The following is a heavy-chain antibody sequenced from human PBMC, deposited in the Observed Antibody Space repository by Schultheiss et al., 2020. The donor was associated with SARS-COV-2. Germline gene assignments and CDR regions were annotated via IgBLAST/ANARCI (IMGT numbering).Heavy chain of an antibody. CDR1: GGSISSYY. D-gene: IGHD2-2*01. J-gene: IGHJ6*03. Sequence: SQTLSLTCTVSGGSISSYYWSWIRQPPGKGLEWIGYFYYSGSTNYNPSLKSRVTISVDTSKNQFSLKLSSVTAADTAVYYCARGRFDIVVVPAAGYMDVWGKGTTVTVSS. CDR3: ARGRFDIVVVPAAGYMDV. V-gene: IGHV4-59*12. CDR2: FYYSGST.